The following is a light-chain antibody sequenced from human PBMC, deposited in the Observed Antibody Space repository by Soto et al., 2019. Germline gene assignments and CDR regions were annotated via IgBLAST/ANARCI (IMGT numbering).Light chain of an antibody. Sequence: DIQMTQSPSSLSASVGDRVTITCRASQSISSYLNWYQQKPGKAPKLLIYAASSLQSGVPSRFSGSGSGTDFTLTISSLQPEDVATYYCQQSYSTPMYTFGQWTKLEIK. J-gene: IGKJ2*01. V-gene: IGKV1-39*01. CDR2: AAS. CDR3: QQSYSTPMYT. CDR1: QSISSY.